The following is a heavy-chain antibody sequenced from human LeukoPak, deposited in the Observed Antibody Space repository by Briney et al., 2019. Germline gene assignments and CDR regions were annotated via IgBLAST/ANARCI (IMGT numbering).Heavy chain of an antibody. CDR1: GFTFSSYE. J-gene: IGHJ4*02. CDR2: ISSSGSTI. V-gene: IGHV3-48*03. D-gene: IGHD3-10*01. Sequence: GGSLRLSCAASGFTFSSYEMNWVRQAPGKGLEWVSYISSSGSTIYYADSVKGRFTISRDNAKNSLYLQMNSLRAEDTALYYCSRARWGDEFDNWGQGTLVTVSS. CDR3: SRARWGDEFDN.